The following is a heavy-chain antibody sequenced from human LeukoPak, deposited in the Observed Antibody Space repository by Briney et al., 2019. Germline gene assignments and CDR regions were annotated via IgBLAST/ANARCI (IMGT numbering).Heavy chain of an antibody. Sequence: SETLPLTCTVSGGSISSYYWSWIRQPPGKGLEWIGYIYYSGSTNYNPSLKSRVTISVDTSKNQFSLKLSSVTAADTAVYYCARHATAMVYFDYWGQGTLVTVSS. CDR1: GGSISSYY. CDR3: ARHATAMVYFDY. J-gene: IGHJ4*02. V-gene: IGHV4-59*08. D-gene: IGHD5-18*01. CDR2: IYYSGST.